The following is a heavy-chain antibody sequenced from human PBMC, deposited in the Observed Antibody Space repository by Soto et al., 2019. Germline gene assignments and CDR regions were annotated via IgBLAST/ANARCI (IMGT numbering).Heavy chain of an antibody. CDR3: ARDDCSGGTCYPPTGAFDI. J-gene: IGHJ3*02. CDR2: INAANGDT. CDR1: GYTFTTFA. D-gene: IGHD2-15*01. Sequence: QVQLVQSGAEDKKPGASVKISCEASGYTFTTFAMHWVRQAPGQRPEWMGWINAANGDTEYSQTLQGRVTCTADTSASTAYMELRSLRSEDTAVYYCARDDCSGGTCYPPTGAFDIWGQGTMVTASS. V-gene: IGHV1-3*05.